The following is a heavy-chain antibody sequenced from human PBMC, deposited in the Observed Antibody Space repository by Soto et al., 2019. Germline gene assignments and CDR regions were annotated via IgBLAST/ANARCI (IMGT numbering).Heavy chain of an antibody. Sequence: QLQLQESGSGLVKPSQTLSLTCAVSGGSISSGGYSWSWIRQPPGKGLEWIGYIYHSGSTYYNPSLKRRFTMSVDTSKNQFSLKLSSVTAADTAVYYCARAGGLGAVAVDYWGQGTLVTVSS. J-gene: IGHJ4*01. CDR2: IYHSGST. CDR3: ARAGGLGAVAVDY. CDR1: GGSISSGGYS. V-gene: IGHV4-30-2*01. D-gene: IGHD6-19*01.